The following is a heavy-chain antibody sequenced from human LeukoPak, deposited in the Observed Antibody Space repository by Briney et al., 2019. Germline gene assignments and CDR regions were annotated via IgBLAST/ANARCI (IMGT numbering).Heavy chain of an antibody. J-gene: IGHJ6*03. CDR3: ARAGVIRYVAWLINYYMDV. V-gene: IGHV3-64*01. CDR2: ISGNGGNT. Sequence: GGSLRLSCAASGFTFTNHAMQWVRQAPGKGLEYVSAISGNGGNTYYANSVKGRFTISRDNSKNTVYLQMDSLRAEDMAVYYCARAGVIRYVAWLINYYMDVWGKGATVTVSS. D-gene: IGHD3-9*01. CDR1: GFTFTNHA.